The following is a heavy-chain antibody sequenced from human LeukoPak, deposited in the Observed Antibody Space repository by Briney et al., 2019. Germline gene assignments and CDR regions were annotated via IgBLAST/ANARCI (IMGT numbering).Heavy chain of an antibody. CDR1: GYTFTGYY. J-gene: IGHJ4*02. Sequence: ASVKVSCKASGYTFTGYYMHWVRQAPGQGLEWMGIINPSGGSTSYAQKFQGRVTMTRDTSTSTVYMELSSLRSEDTAVYYCARVPDYYGSGSYYPGYFDYWGQGTLVTVSS. CDR2: INPSGGST. D-gene: IGHD3-10*01. CDR3: ARVPDYYGSGSYYPGYFDY. V-gene: IGHV1-46*01.